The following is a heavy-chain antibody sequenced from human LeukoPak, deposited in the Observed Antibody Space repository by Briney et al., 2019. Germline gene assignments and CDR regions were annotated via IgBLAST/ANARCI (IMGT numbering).Heavy chain of an antibody. V-gene: IGHV1-46*01. Sequence: ASVKVSCKASGYTFTSYYMHWVRQVPGQGLEWMGIINPSGGSTSYAQKFQGRVTMTRDTSTSTVYMELSSLRAEDTAVYYCAKSAPTGGSLIVVVMDYWGQGTLVTVSS. J-gene: IGHJ4*02. D-gene: IGHD3-22*01. CDR3: AKSAPTGGSLIVVVMDY. CDR2: INPSGGST. CDR1: GYTFTSYY.